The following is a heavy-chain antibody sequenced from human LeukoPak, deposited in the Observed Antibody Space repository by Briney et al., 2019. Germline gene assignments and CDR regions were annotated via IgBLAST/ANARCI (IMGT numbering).Heavy chain of an antibody. V-gene: IGHV1-2*06. Sequence: ASVKVSCKASGYTFTGYYMHWVRQAPGQGLEWMGRINPNSGSTNYAQKFQGRVTMTRDTSISTAYMELSRLRSDDTAVYYCARDFWAIFGVASTGYFDYWGQGTLVTVSS. CDR2: INPNSGST. J-gene: IGHJ4*02. CDR3: ARDFWAIFGVASTGYFDY. D-gene: IGHD3-3*01. CDR1: GYTFTGYY.